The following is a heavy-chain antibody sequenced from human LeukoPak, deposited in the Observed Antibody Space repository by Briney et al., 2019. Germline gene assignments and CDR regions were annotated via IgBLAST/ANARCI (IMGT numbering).Heavy chain of an antibody. V-gene: IGHV4-39*07. J-gene: IGHJ6*02. CDR2: INHSGST. CDR3: ARGEVDTAMVGFYYYYGMDV. D-gene: IGHD5-18*01. CDR1: GGSISSSSYY. Sequence: SETLSLTCTVSGGSISSSSYYWSWIRQPPGKGLEWIGEINHSGSTNYNPSLKSRVTISVDTSKNQFSLKLSSVTAADTAVYYCARGEVDTAMVGFYYYYGMDVWGQGTTVTVSS.